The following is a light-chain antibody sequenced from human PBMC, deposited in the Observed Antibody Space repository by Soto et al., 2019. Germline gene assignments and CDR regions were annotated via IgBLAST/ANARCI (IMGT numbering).Light chain of an antibody. Sequence: SVLTQPASVSGSPGQSITISCTGTSNAVGGYNYVSWYQHHPGKAPTPIICDVTDGPSGISYRFSASKSGNTASLTISGLQAEDEADYYCSSYTSSNAEVFGTGTKVTVL. CDR2: DVT. CDR1: SNAVGGYNY. CDR3: SSYTSSNAEV. J-gene: IGLJ1*01. V-gene: IGLV2-14*03.